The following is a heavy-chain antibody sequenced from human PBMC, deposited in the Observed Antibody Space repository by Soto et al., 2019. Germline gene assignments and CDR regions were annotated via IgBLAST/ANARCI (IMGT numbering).Heavy chain of an antibody. CDR2: IITIFGTA. CDR1: GGTFSSYA. V-gene: IGHV1-69*01. CDR3: ASGFHGSSWVGPVFVY. J-gene: IGHJ4*02. Sequence: QVQLVQYGAEVKKPGSSVKVSCKASGGTFSSYAISWVRHAPEQGLEWMGGIITIFGTANYAQKFQGRVTITADESTSTAYMELSSLRYEDTAVFYCASGFHGSSWVGPVFVYWGQGTLVTVSS. D-gene: IGHD6-13*01.